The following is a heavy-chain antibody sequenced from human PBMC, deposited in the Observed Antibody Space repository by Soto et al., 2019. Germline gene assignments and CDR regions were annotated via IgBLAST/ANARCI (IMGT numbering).Heavy chain of an antibody. D-gene: IGHD3-9*01. CDR2: ISGSGDKT. CDR1: GFTFSNFA. Sequence: GGSLRLSCAVSGFTFSNFAMSWVRHARGKGLEWVSAISGSGDKTYYADSVKGRFTISRDNSKDTLYLQMSSLRVEDTGIYYCARDFTGSGKYFQHWGQGT. V-gene: IGHV3-23*01. J-gene: IGHJ1*01. CDR3: ARDFTGSGKYFQH.